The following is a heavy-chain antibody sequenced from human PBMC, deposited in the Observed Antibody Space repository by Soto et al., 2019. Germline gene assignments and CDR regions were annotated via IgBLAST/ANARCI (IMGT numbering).Heavy chain of an antibody. Sequence: QVQLQESGPGLVKPSQTLSLTCTVSGGSISSGDYYWSWIRQPPGKGLEWIGYIYYSGSTYYNPSLKSRVTISVDTSKHQFSLKLSSVTAADTAVYYCAREEIAAAGIASGNSYYYYGMDVWGQGTTVTVSS. V-gene: IGHV4-30-4*01. CDR1: GGSISSGDYY. CDR3: AREEIAAAGIASGNSYYYYGMDV. J-gene: IGHJ6*02. CDR2: IYYSGST. D-gene: IGHD6-13*01.